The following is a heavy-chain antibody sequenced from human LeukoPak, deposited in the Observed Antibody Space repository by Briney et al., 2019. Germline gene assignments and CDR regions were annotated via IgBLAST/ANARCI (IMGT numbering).Heavy chain of an antibody. CDR3: ARHGSYGSGSYSFDY. Sequence: ASETLSLTCTVSGYFISSGYYWGWIRQPPGKGLQWIGSIHHSGSTYYNPSLKSRVTISVDTSKNQFSLKLSSVTAAGTAVYYCARHGSYGSGSYSFDYWGQGTLVTVSS. D-gene: IGHD3-10*01. J-gene: IGHJ4*02. CDR2: IHHSGST. CDR1: GYFISSGYY. V-gene: IGHV4-38-2*02.